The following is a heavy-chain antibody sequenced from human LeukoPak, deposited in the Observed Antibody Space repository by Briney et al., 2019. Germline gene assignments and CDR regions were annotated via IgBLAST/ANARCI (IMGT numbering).Heavy chain of an antibody. Sequence: GGSLRLSCAASGFTFSSYWMSWVRQAPGKGLEWVANIKQDGSEKYYVDSVKGRFTISRDNAKNSLYLQMNSLRAEDTAVYYCARLAPPEITEYYYYYMDVWGKGTTVTVSS. J-gene: IGHJ6*03. CDR2: IKQDGSEK. CDR1: GFTFSSYW. V-gene: IGHV3-7*01. D-gene: IGHD5-24*01. CDR3: ARLAPPEITEYYYYYMDV.